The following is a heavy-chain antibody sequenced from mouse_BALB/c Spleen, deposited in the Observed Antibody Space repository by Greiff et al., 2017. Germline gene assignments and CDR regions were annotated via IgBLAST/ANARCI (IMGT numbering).Heavy chain of an antibody. Sequence: QVQLKQSGPGLVAPSQSLSITCTVSGFSLTSYGVHWVRQPPGKGLEWLGVIWAGGSTNYNSALMSRLSISKDNSKSQVFLKMNSLQTDDTAMYYCARDGGNYGAWFAYWGQGTLVTVSA. CDR2: IWAGGST. J-gene: IGHJ3*01. D-gene: IGHD2-1*01. CDR3: ARDGGNYGAWFAY. V-gene: IGHV2-9*02. CDR1: GFSLTSYG.